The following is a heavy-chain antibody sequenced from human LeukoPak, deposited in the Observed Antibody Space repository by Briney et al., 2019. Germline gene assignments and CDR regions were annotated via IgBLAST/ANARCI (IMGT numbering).Heavy chain of an antibody. CDR1: GFTFSSYG. V-gene: IGHV3-30*18. CDR2: ISYDGSNK. J-gene: IGHJ3*02. CDR3: AKDRSFRLGAFDI. D-gene: IGHD1-26*01. Sequence: GGSLRLSCAASGFTFSSYGMHWVRQAPGKGLEWVAAISYDGSNKYYADSVKGRFTISRDNSKNTLYLQMNSLRAEDTAVYYCAKDRSFRLGAFDIWGQGTMVTVSS.